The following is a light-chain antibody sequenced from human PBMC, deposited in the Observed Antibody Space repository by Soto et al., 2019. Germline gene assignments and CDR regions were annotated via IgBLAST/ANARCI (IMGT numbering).Light chain of an antibody. CDR3: QHYNSYSEA. CDR2: GAS. V-gene: IGKV3-20*01. CDR1: QSIGSNY. J-gene: IGKJ1*01. Sequence: EIVLTQSPVTLSLSPGESATLSCRASQSIGSNYLAWYQQKPGQAPRLLIYGASKRATGIPDRFSGSGSGTEFTLTISSLQPDDFATYYCQHYNSYSEAFGQGTKVDIK.